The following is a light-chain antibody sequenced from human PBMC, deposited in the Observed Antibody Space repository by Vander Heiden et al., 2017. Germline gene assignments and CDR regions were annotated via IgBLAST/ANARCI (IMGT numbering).Light chain of an antibody. Sequence: DIAVALAPSTLSVYPGDRATLSCRASQSVNSNVAWYQQKPGQAPRLLIYGASTRATGIPARFSGSGSGTEFTLTISSLQSEDFAVYYCQQDDNGPITFGRGTRLEIK. J-gene: IGKJ5*01. CDR1: QSVNSN. CDR2: GAS. V-gene: IGKV3-15*01. CDR3: QQDDNGPIT.